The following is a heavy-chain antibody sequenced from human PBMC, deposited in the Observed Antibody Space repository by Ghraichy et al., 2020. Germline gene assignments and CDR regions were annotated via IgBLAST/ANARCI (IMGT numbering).Heavy chain of an antibody. CDR2: LSSKGHFL. D-gene: IGHD3-22*01. V-gene: IGHV3-21*01. J-gene: IGHJ4*02. CDR1: GFTFSSYS. Sequence: ETLSLTCAASGFTFSSYSMHWVRQAPGKGLEWVSSLSSKGHFLYYADSVNGRFTISRDNAKNSLYLQLNSLTAEDSAVYYCARERLYFYDGSGHYYFDCWGQGTLGTVSS. CDR3: ARERLYFYDGSGHYYFDC.